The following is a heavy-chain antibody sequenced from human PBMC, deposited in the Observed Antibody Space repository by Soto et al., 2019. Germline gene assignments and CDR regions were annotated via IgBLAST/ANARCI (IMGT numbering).Heavy chain of an antibody. D-gene: IGHD5-12*01. CDR2: INPRSGGT. V-gene: IGHV1-2*02. CDR1: GYNFMDFY. Sequence: AQLVQSGAEVKKPGASVKVSCKTSGYNFMDFYIHWVRQAPGQGLEWVGWINPRSGGTTYAQKFQGRVSMTRDTSISTAYMDLNRMKSDDTAVYYCARAHPAFGRGNSDYDSGDYWGQGTMVTVSS. J-gene: IGHJ4*02. CDR3: ARAHPAFGRGNSDYDSGDY.